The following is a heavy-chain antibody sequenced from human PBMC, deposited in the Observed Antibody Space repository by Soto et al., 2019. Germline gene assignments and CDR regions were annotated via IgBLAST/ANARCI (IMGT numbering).Heavy chain of an antibody. D-gene: IGHD6-6*01. CDR1: GGSISSGDYY. Sequence: PSETLSLTCTVSGGSISSGDYYWSWIRQPPGKGLEWIGYIYYSGSTYYNPSLKSRVTISVDTSKNQFSLKLSSVTAADTAVYYCAFGLAARDAYYGMDVWGQGTTVT. V-gene: IGHV4-30-4*01. J-gene: IGHJ6*02. CDR2: IYYSGST. CDR3: AFGLAARDAYYGMDV.